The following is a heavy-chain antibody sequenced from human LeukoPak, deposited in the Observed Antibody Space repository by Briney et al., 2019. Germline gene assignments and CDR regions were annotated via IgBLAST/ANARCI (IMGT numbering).Heavy chain of an antibody. Sequence: SETLSLTCTVSGGSIGSSSYYWGWIRQPPGKGLEWIGNVYYNGSTYYNPSLKSRVTISVDTSKNQFSLKLSSVTAADTAVYYCARSGVVPAAIQGTFDYWGQGTLVTVSS. CDR3: ARSGVVPAAIQGTFDY. CDR1: GGSIGSSSYY. CDR2: VYYNGST. J-gene: IGHJ4*02. V-gene: IGHV4-39*07. D-gene: IGHD2-2*02.